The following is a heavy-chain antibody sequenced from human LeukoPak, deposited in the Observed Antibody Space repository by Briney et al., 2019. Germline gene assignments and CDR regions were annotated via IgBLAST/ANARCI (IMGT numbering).Heavy chain of an antibody. CDR3: ARDGDGYNRNDAFDI. D-gene: IGHD5-24*01. Sequence: SVKVSCKASGGTFSSYAISWVRQAPGQGLKWMGGIIPIFGTANYAQKFQGRVTITADESTSTAYMELSSLRSEDTAVYYCARDGDGYNRNDAFDIWGQGTMVTVSS. CDR2: IIPIFGTA. V-gene: IGHV1-69*13. CDR1: GGTFSSYA. J-gene: IGHJ3*02.